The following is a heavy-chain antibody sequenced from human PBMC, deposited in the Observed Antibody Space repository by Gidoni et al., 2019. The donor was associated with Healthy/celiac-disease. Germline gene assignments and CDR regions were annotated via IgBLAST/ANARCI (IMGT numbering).Heavy chain of an antibody. CDR1: GSTFSSYD. CDR2: IGTAGDP. CDR3: ARSDYDFWSDTRSGMDV. Sequence: EVQLVESGGDLVQPGGSLRLSCAASGSTFSSYDMHWVRQATGKGLEWVSAIGTAGDPYYLGSVKGRFTISRENAKNSLYLQMNSLRAGDTAVYYCARSDYDFWSDTRSGMDVWGQGTTVTVSS. V-gene: IGHV3-13*05. D-gene: IGHD3-3*01. J-gene: IGHJ6*02.